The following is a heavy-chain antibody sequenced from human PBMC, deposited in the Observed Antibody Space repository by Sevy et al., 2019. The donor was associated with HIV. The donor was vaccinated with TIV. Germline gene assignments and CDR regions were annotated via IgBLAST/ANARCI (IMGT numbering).Heavy chain of an antibody. CDR2: IYYSGRT. J-gene: IGHJ4*02. CDR1: GGSISSSSYY. Sequence: SETLSLTCTVSGGSISSSSYYWGWIRQPPGKGLEWIGSIYYSGRTFYNPSLRSRVTMSVDMSKNQFSLKVSSVTAADTAVYYCAILAYGDYAGMFDYWGQGTLVTVSS. V-gene: IGHV4-39*01. CDR3: AILAYGDYAGMFDY. D-gene: IGHD4-17*01.